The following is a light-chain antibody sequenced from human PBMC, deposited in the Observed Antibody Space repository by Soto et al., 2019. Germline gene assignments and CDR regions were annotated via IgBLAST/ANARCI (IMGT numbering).Light chain of an antibody. J-gene: IGLJ1*01. Sequence: QSALTQPHSVSGSPGQSVTISCTGTSSDVGAYNYVSWYQQHSGKAPKFMIYDVSKRPSGVPDRFSGSKSGNTASLTISGLQAEDEADYYCCSYAGTYSYVFGTGTKAPS. V-gene: IGLV2-11*01. CDR1: SSDVGAYNY. CDR3: CSYAGTYSYV. CDR2: DVS.